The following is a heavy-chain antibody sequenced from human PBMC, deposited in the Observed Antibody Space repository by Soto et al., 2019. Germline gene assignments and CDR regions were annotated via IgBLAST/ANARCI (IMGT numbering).Heavy chain of an antibody. CDR2: IYYSGST. CDR3: ARRGATVTTDLGYYYYMDV. V-gene: IGHV4-31*03. J-gene: IGHJ6*03. D-gene: IGHD4-4*01. CDR1: GGSISSGGYY. Sequence: QVQLQESGPGLVKPSQTLSLTCTVSGGSISSGGYYWSWIRQHPGKGLEWIGYIYYSGSTYYNPSLKSRDTRCVDTSKNQSSLKLSSVTAADTAVYYCARRGATVTTDLGYYYYMDVWGKGTTVTVSS.